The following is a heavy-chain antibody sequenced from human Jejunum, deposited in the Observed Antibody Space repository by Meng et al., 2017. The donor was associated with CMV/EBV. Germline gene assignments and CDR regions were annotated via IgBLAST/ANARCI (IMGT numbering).Heavy chain of an antibody. CDR2: IRVGGET. D-gene: IGHD1-26*01. CDR1: GFTFDDYG. J-gene: IGHJ4*02. V-gene: IGHV3-23*01. Sequence: LSCAASGFTFDDYGMSWVRRAPGKGLEWVSGIRVGGETFYAGSVKRRFTISRDDSKNTLYLEMNSLRGEDTALYYCAKAIDFDSWGQGTLVTVSS. CDR3: AKAIDFDS.